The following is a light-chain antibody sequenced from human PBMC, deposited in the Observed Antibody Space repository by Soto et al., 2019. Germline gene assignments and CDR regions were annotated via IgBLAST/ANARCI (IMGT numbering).Light chain of an antibody. V-gene: IGKV1-17*01. CDR3: QQRNSYPRT. J-gene: IGKJ2*01. CDR1: QGIRSD. Sequence: DIQMTQSPSSLSASVGDRVTITCRASQGIRSDLGWFQQKPGKAPNLLISAASTLQSGVPSRFSGSGSETEFTLTITSLQPEDSATYYCQQRNSYPRTFGQGTKVDIK. CDR2: AAS.